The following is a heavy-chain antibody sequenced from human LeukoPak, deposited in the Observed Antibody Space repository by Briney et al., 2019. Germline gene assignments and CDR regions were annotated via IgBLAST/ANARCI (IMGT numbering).Heavy chain of an antibody. Sequence: PSETLSLTCTVSGDSISSGSYYWGWIRQPPGKGLEWIGSIYHSGSTYYNPSLKSRVTISVDTSKNQLSLKLSPVTAADTAVYYCASTETPNYWGQGTLVTVSS. CDR2: IYHSGST. J-gene: IGHJ4*02. CDR1: GDSISSGSYY. CDR3: ASTETPNY. V-gene: IGHV4-39*07.